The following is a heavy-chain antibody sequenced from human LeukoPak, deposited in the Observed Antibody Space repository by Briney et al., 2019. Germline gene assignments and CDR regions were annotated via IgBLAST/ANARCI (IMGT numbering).Heavy chain of an antibody. Sequence: GGSLRLSCVVSGFTFSGSAVHRVRQASGKGLEWVGRIRSKANNYATAYAASVKGRFTISRDDSKNTAYLQMNSLKTEDTAVYYCTGDNFDSSVKFDYWGQGTLVTVSS. CDR1: GFTFSGSA. V-gene: IGHV3-73*01. CDR3: TGDNFDSSVKFDY. J-gene: IGHJ4*02. D-gene: IGHD3-22*01. CDR2: IRSKANNYAT.